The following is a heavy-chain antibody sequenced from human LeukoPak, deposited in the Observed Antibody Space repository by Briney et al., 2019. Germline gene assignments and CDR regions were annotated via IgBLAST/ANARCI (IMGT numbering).Heavy chain of an antibody. D-gene: IGHD3-22*01. CDR1: GFTVSTSY. J-gene: IGHJ4*02. CDR3: AKDPYYDSSGAFDY. Sequence: GGSLRLSCAASGFTVSTSYMNWIRQAPGKGLECVSVLSSGGTTYYADSVKGRFTISRDNSKNTLYLQMNSLRAEDTAVYYCAKDPYYDSSGAFDYWGQGTLVTVSS. V-gene: IGHV3-53*01. CDR2: LSSGGTT.